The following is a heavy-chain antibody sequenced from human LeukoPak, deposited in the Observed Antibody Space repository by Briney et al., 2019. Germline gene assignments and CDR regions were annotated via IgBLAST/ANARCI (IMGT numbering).Heavy chain of an antibody. CDR1: GYSISSGYY. Sequence: PSETLSLTCAVSGYSISSGYYWGWIRQPPGKGLEWIGRIYHSGSTYYNPSLKSPVTISVDTSKNQFSLKLSSVTAADTAVYYCARPLGYCSSTSCYHDAFDIWGQGTMVSVSS. CDR3: ARPLGYCSSTSCYHDAFDI. V-gene: IGHV4-38-2*01. CDR2: IYHSGST. J-gene: IGHJ3*02. D-gene: IGHD2-2*01.